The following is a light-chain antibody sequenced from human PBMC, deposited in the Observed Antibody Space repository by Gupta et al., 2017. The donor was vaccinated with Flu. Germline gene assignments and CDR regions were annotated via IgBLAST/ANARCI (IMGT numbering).Light chain of an antibody. CDR1: SDVGAYNY. CDR2: EVS. CDR3: SSYAGSNNFKV. V-gene: IGLV2-8*01. Sequence: SDVGAYNYVSWYQQYPGKAPKLLIYEVSSRPSGVPDRFSGSKSGNTASLTVSGLQAEDEADYYCSSYAGSNNFKVFGGGTKLTVL. J-gene: IGLJ3*02.